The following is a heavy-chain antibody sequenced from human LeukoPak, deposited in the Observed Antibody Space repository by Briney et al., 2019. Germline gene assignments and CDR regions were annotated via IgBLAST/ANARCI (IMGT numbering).Heavy chain of an antibody. Sequence: SQTLSLTCTVSGGSISSGGYYWSWIRQHPGKGLEWIGYIYYSGSTYYNPSLKSRVTISVDTAKNQFSLKLSSVTAADTAVYYCARGGTMVRGVSNWFDPWGQGTLVTVSS. V-gene: IGHV4-31*03. D-gene: IGHD3-10*01. J-gene: IGHJ5*02. CDR3: ARGGTMVRGVSNWFDP. CDR2: IYYSGST. CDR1: GGSISSGGYY.